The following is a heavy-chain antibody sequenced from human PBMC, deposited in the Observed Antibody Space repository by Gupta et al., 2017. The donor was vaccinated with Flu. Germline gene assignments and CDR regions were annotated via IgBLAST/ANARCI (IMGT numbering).Heavy chain of an antibody. CDR3: ARDRGRDDYGDYCFDY. J-gene: IGHJ4*02. CDR1: GYTFTGYY. V-gene: IGHV1-2*02. D-gene: IGHD4-17*01. CDR2: INPNSGGT. Sequence: QVQLVQSGAEVKKPGASVKVSCKASGYTFTGYYMHWVRQAPGQGLEWMGWINPNSGGTNYAQKFQGRVTMTRDTSISTAYMELSRLRSDDTAVYYCARDRGRDDYGDYCFDYGCQGTLVTVSS.